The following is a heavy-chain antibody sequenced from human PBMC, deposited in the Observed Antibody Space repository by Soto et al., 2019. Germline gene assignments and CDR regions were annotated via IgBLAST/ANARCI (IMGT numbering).Heavy chain of an antibody. Sequence: EVQLLESGGGVVQPRGSLGLSCAASGFTFNSYSMSWVRQAPGKGLEWVSIISGNSVTIEYADSAKGRFTIFRDNSKNMLLLHMGSLRAEDTAIYYCATGLGNPSYFAYWGQGTLVSVSS. V-gene: IGHV3-23*01. CDR3: ATGLGNPSYFAY. J-gene: IGHJ4*02. CDR2: ISGNSVTI. CDR1: GFTFNSYS.